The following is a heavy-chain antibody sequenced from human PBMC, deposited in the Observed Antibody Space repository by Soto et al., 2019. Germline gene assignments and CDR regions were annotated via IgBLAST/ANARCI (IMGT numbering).Heavy chain of an antibody. V-gene: IGHV1-46*01. CDR2: INPSGGST. J-gene: IGHJ4*02. Sequence: GASVKVSCKASGYTFTSYYMHWVRQAPGQGLEWMGIINPSGGSTSYAQKFQGRVTMTRDTSTSTVYMELSSLRSEDTAVYYCASPPPPTTWSPTFAKGGRGTLFTVSS. CDR3: ASPPPPTTWSPTFAK. D-gene: IGHD2-8*02. CDR1: GYTFTSYY.